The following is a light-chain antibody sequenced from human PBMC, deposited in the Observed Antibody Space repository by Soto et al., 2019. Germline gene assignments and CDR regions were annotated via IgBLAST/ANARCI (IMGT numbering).Light chain of an antibody. CDR1: SSNIGAGYD. J-gene: IGLJ7*01. CDR2: GNS. CDR3: QSYDSSLSGFAV. Sequence: QSVLTQPPSVSGAPGQRDTISCTGSSSNIGAGYDVHWYQQLPGTAPKLLIYGNSNRPSGVPDRFSGSKSGTSASLAITGLQAEDEADYYCQSYDSSLSGFAVFGGGTQLTVL. V-gene: IGLV1-40*01.